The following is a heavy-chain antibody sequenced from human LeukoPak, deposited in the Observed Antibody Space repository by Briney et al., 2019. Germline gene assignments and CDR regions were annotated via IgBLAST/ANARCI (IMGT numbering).Heavy chain of an antibody. J-gene: IGHJ4*02. CDR2: ISAYNGNA. D-gene: IGHD3-9*01. Sequence: GASVKVSCKASGYTFTSYGISWVRQAPGQGLEWMGWISAYNGNANYAQNLQGRVTMTTDTSTSTAYMEMRSLRSDDTAVYYCVRYFDWPRLFDYWGQGTLVTVSS. CDR3: VRYFDWPRLFDY. V-gene: IGHV1-18*04. CDR1: GYTFTSYG.